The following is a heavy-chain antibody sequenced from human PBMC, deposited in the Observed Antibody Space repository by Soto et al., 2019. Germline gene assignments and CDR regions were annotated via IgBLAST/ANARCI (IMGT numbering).Heavy chain of an antibody. CDR1: GYTFTGYY. Sequence: ASVKVSCKASGYTFTGYYMHWVRQAPGQGLEWMGWINPNSGGTNYAQKFQGWVTMTRDTSISTAYMELSRLRSDDTAVYYCARDMAGTTSYYYGMDVWGQGTTVTVSS. D-gene: IGHD1-1*01. CDR3: ARDMAGTTSYYYGMDV. J-gene: IGHJ6*02. CDR2: INPNSGGT. V-gene: IGHV1-2*04.